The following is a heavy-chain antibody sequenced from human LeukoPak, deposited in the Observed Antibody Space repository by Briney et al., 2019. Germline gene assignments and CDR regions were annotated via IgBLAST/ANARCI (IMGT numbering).Heavy chain of an antibody. CDR2: INPNSCGT. CDR1: GYTFTDYY. CDR3: ARRDSSGYYYVLNEYFQH. V-gene: IGHV1-2*04. J-gene: IGHJ1*01. Sequence: ASVKVSCKASGYTFTDYYLHWVRQAPGQGLAWLGRINPNSCGTNYPQKFQDWITITSDTVISTAYMELSRLRSDDTAVYYCARRDSSGYYYVLNEYFQHWGQGTLVTVSS. D-gene: IGHD3-22*01.